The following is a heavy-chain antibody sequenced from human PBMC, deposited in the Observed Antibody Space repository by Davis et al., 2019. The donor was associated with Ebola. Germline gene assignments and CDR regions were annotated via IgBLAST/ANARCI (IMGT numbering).Heavy chain of an antibody. Sequence: GESLKISCAASGFTFSSYDMHWVRQAPGKGLEWVAVIWYDGSNKYYADSVKGRFTISRDNSKNTLYLQMNSLRAEDTAVYYCARDFYDFWSGYYHYYFDYWGQGTLVTVSS. J-gene: IGHJ4*02. CDR1: GFTFSSYD. CDR3: ARDFYDFWSGYYHYYFDY. D-gene: IGHD3-3*01. CDR2: IWYDGSNK. V-gene: IGHV3-33*01.